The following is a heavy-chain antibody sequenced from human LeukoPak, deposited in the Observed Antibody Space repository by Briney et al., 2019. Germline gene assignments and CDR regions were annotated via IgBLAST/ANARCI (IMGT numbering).Heavy chain of an antibody. CDR1: GGSISSTNW. CDR3: SRKGGAFCPFGY. CDR2: ISLTGET. V-gene: IGHV4-4*02. J-gene: IGHJ4*02. D-gene: IGHD1-26*01. Sequence: PSETLSLTCGVSGGSISSTNWWSWVRQPPGQGLEWIGEISLTGETNYNPSLNGRVTMSLDESRNQLSLDLTSVTAADTAIYFFSRKGGAFCPFGYWGQGTLV.